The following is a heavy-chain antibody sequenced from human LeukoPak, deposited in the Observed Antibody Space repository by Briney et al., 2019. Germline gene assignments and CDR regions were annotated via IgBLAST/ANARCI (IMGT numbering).Heavy chain of an antibody. V-gene: IGHV4-4*02. D-gene: IGHD4-17*01. CDR1: GGSISSSNW. J-gene: IGHJ4*02. Sequence: PSETLSLTCAVPGGSISSSNWWSWVRQPPGKGLEWIGEIYHSGSTNYNPSLKSRVTISVDKSKNRFSLKLSSVTAADTAVYYCASLYGDYDPYDYWAREPWSPSPQ. CDR3: ASLYGDYDPYDY. CDR2: IYHSGST.